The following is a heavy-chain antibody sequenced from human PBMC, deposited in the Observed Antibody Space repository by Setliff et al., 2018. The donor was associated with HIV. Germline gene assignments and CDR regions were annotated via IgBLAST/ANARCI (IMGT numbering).Heavy chain of an antibody. CDR2: IYTSGST. CDR3: AKTSVGATGLYAFDI. CDR1: GGSISSGSYY. Sequence: LSLTCSVSGGSISSGSYYWSWIRQPAGKGLEWIGHIYTSGSTNYNPSLKSRVTISADTSNNQFSLRLTSMTAADTAVYYCAKTSVGATGLYAFDIWGQGTMVTVSS. J-gene: IGHJ3*02. V-gene: IGHV4-61*09. D-gene: IGHD1-26*01.